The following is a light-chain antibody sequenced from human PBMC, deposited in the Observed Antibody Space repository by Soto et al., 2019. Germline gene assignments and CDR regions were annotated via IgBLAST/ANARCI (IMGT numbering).Light chain of an antibody. Sequence: DIQMTQSPSTLSASVGDRVTITCRASQSISSWLAWYQQKPGKAPKLLIYKASSLESGVPSRFSGSGSGTEFTLTISSLQPDDFATYYCQQYNSYSEYTFGQGT. J-gene: IGKJ2*01. CDR2: KAS. CDR3: QQYNSYSEYT. CDR1: QSISSW. V-gene: IGKV1-5*03.